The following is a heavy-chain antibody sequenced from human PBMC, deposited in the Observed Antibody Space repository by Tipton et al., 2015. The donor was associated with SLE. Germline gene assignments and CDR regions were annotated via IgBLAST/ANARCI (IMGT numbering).Heavy chain of an antibody. J-gene: IGHJ4*02. CDR1: EYTFTGYY. D-gene: IGHD2-2*02. V-gene: IGHV1-2*02. Sequence: QVQLVQSGAEVKKPGASVKVSCKASEYTFTGYYIHWVRQAPGQGLEWMGWINPNSGGTKYAQKFQGRVTMTRDTSISTAYMDLSRLRSDDTAVYYCARDFGEYQLLYPDYWGQGTLVTVSS. CDR3: ARDFGEYQLLYPDY. CDR2: INPNSGGT.